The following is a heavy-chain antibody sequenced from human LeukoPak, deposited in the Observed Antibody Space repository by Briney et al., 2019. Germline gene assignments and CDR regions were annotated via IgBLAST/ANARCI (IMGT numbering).Heavy chain of an antibody. Sequence: GASVKVSCKASGGTFSSYTISWVRQAPGQGLEWMGRIIPIFGTANYAQKFQGRVTITADESTSTAYMELSSLRSEDTAVYYCARDLATRTSGSYEPYYYYMDVWGKGTTVTISS. CDR2: IIPIFGTA. J-gene: IGHJ6*03. V-gene: IGHV1-69*13. CDR1: GGTFSSYT. D-gene: IGHD1-26*01. CDR3: ARDLATRTSGSYEPYYYYMDV.